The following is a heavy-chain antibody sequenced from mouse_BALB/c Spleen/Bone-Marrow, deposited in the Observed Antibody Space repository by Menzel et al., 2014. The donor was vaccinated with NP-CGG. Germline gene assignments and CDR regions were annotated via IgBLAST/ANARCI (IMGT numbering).Heavy chain of an antibody. D-gene: IGHD3-3*01. CDR2: IYPGSGNT. CDR1: GYAFTNYW. Sequence: VQLVESGAELVRPGTSVKISCKASGYAFTNYWLGWVKRRPGHGLEWIGDIYPGSGNTYYNEKFKGKATLTADKSSSTAYMQLSSLTSEDSAVYFCAGDVAYWGQGTLVTVSA. CDR3: AGDVAY. J-gene: IGHJ3*01. V-gene: IGHV1-63*01.